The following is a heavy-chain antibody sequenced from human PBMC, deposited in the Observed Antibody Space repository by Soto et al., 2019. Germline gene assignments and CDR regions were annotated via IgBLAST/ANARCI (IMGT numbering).Heavy chain of an antibody. D-gene: IGHD3-22*01. CDR2: IYYIGST. J-gene: IGHJ4*02. V-gene: IGHV4-39*02. CDR1: GGSISSSSYY. CDR3: ARDYYESSGFDY. Sequence: PSETLSLTCTVSGGSISSSSYYWGWIRQPPGKGLEWIGSIYYIGSTYYNPSLKSRITMSVDTSKNHFSLHLSSVTAADTDVYYCARDYYESSGFDYWGQGTLVTVSS.